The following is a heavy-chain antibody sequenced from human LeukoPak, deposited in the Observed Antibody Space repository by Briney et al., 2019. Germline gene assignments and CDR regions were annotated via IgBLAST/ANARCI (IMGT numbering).Heavy chain of an antibody. CDR3: ARSIAAPGYNWFDP. CDR2: IYPGDSDT. V-gene: IGHV5-51*01. D-gene: IGHD6-13*01. CDR1: GYSFTNYW. J-gene: IGHJ5*02. Sequence: PGESLKISCKGSGYSFTNYWIAWVRQMPGKGLGWMGIIYPGDSDTRYSPSFQGQVTISADKSISTAYLQWSSLKASDTAIYYCARSIAAPGYNWFDPWGQGTLVTVSS.